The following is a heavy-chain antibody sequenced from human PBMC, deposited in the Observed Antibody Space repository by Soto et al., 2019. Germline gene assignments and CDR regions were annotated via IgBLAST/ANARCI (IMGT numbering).Heavy chain of an antibody. Sequence: PSETLSLTCVVSGDSISNNNWWSWVRQPPGKGLEWIGEIHHSGNTNYNPSLKSRVTISVDTSKNQFSLKLSSVTAADTAVYYCARDNSGYAYFDYWGQGTLVTVSS. CDR1: GDSISNNNW. CDR2: IHHSGNT. D-gene: IGHD3-22*01. CDR3: ARDNSGYAYFDY. J-gene: IGHJ4*02. V-gene: IGHV4-4*02.